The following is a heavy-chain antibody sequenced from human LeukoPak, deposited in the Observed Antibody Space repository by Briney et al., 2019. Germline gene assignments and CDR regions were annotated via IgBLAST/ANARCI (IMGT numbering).Heavy chain of an antibody. CDR3: ARVDYVWGSYRFNYMDV. CDR1: GFTFSDYG. CDR2: IKQDGSEK. V-gene: IGHV3-7*01. D-gene: IGHD3-16*02. J-gene: IGHJ6*03. Sequence: GGSLRLSCAASGFTFSDYGMHWVRQAPGKGLEWVANIKQDGSEKYYVDSVKGRFTISRDNAKNSLYLQMNSLRAEDTAVYYCARVDYVWGSYRFNYMDVWGKGTTVTVSS.